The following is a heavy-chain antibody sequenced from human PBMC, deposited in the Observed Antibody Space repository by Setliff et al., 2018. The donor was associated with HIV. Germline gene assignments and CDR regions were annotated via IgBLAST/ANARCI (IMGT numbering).Heavy chain of an antibody. J-gene: IGHJ4*02. V-gene: IGHV3-23*01. CDR2: ISGSGVNS. CDR3: AKGHRSSGWYTDFDY. CDR1: GFTFSNYV. Sequence: GGSLRLSCAASGFTFSNYVINWVRQAPGKGLEWISGISGSGVNSYYADSVKGRFTISRDNSKNTVYLQMNSLRAEDTAVYYCAKGHRSSGWYTDFDYWGQGTLVTAPQ. D-gene: IGHD6-19*01.